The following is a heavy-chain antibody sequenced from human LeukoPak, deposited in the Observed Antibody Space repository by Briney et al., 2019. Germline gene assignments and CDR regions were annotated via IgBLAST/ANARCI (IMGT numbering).Heavy chain of an antibody. Sequence: ASVKVSCKASGYTFTSYYMHWVRQAPGQGLEWMGIINPSGGSTSYAQKFQGRVTMTRDTSTSTVYMELSRLRSDDTAVYYCARDFGAAGTKIWFDPWGQGTLDTVSS. J-gene: IGHJ5*02. D-gene: IGHD6-13*01. CDR2: INPSGGST. V-gene: IGHV1-46*01. CDR1: GYTFTSYY. CDR3: ARDFGAAGTKIWFDP.